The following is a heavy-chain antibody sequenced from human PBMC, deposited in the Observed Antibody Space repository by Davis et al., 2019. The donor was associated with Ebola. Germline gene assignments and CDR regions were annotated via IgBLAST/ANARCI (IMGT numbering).Heavy chain of an antibody. Sequence: GESLKISCAASGFTFSGSAMHWVRQAPGKGLEWVSAISGSGGSTYYADSVKGRFTISRDNSKNTLYLQMNSLRAEDTAVYYCARQYCGGDCYPAFFDYWGQGTLVTVSS. V-gene: IGHV3-23*01. CDR1: GFTFSGSA. CDR3: ARQYCGGDCYPAFFDY. CDR2: ISGSGGST. J-gene: IGHJ4*02. D-gene: IGHD2-21*01.